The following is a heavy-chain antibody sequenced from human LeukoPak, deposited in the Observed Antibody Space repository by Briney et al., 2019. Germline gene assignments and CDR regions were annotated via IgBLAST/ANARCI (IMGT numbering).Heavy chain of an antibody. J-gene: IGHJ3*02. V-gene: IGHV1-69*04. CDR1: GGTFSSYA. D-gene: IGHD7-27*01. Sequence: VASVKVSCKASGGTFSSYAISWVRQAPGQGLEWMGRIIPILGIANYAQKFQGRVTMTTDTSANTAYMELGSLRSDDTAVYYCARGLLTARARDAFDIWGQGTLVTVSS. CDR3: ARGLLTARARDAFDI. CDR2: IIPILGIA.